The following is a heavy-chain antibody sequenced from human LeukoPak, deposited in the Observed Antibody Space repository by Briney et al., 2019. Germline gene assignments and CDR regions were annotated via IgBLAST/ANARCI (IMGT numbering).Heavy chain of an antibody. Sequence: GGSLRPSWPASGFPFSSFSRNWVPQAPGKGLEWVSSISISSNNIYYADSVKGRFTISRDNAKNSLYLQMSSLRAEDTAVYYCARDSTDFDYWGQGTLVTVSS. CDR3: ARDSTDFDY. CDR1: GFPFSSFS. V-gene: IGHV3-21*06. J-gene: IGHJ4*02. CDR2: ISISSNNI.